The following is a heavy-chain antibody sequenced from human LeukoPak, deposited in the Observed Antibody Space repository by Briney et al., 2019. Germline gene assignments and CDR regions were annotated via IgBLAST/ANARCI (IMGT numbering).Heavy chain of an antibody. CDR1: GFTFSSYP. Sequence: GGSLRLSCAGSGFTFSSYPMSWVRQAPGKGLQWVSAISNGGGSAYYADSVKSRFTISRDNSKSTLYLQMNSLRAEDTAIYYCAARPRMPPRFDNWGQGTLVTVSS. V-gene: IGHV3-23*01. CDR2: ISNGGGSA. CDR3: AARPRMPPRFDN. D-gene: IGHD1-14*01. J-gene: IGHJ4*02.